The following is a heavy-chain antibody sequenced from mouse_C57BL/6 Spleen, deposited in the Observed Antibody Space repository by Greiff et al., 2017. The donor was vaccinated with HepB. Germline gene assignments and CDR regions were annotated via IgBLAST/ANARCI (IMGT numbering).Heavy chain of an antibody. CDR1: GYTFTSYW. J-gene: IGHJ2*01. D-gene: IGHD1-1*01. CDR2: IDPSDSYT. V-gene: IGHV1-69*01. Sequence: VQLQQPGAELVMPGASVKLSCKASGYTFTSYWMHWVKQRPGQGLEWIGEIDPSDSYTNYNQKFKGKSTLTVDKSSSTAYMQLSSLTSEDSAVYYCARGGKTVGAFDYWGQGTTLTVAS. CDR3: ARGGKTVGAFDY.